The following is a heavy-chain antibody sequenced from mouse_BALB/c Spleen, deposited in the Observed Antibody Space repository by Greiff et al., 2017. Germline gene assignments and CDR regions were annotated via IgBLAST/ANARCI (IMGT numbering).Heavy chain of an antibody. Sequence: QVQLQQPGAELVKPGASVKLSCKASGYTFNSTWMHWVKQRPGQGLEWIGEINPSNGRTNYNEKFKSKATLTVDKSSSTAYMQLSSLTSEDSAVYYCARSRYYDYDDYYAMDYWGQGTSVTVSS. CDR3: ARSRYYDYDDYYAMDY. J-gene: IGHJ4*01. CDR2: INPSNGRT. D-gene: IGHD2-4*01. CDR1: GYTFNSTW. V-gene: IGHV1S81*02.